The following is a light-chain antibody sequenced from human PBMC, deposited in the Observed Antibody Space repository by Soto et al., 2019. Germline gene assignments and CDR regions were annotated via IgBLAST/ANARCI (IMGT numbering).Light chain of an antibody. CDR3: QQYGSEPLYT. CDR2: GAS. J-gene: IGKJ2*01. CDR1: HSVSSSY. Sequence: EIVLTQSPGTLSLSPGERATLSCRASHSVSSSYLAWYQKKHGQATRLLIYGASSRATGIPDRLSGSGSGTAFTLIISRLDHEEFAVYYCQQYGSEPLYTFGQGTKLEIK. V-gene: IGKV3-20*01.